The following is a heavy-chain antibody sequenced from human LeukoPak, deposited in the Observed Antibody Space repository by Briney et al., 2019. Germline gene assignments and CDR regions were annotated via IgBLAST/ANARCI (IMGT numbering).Heavy chain of an antibody. Sequence: GGSLRLSCAASGFTLSSYAMSWVRQAPGKGLEWVSTISGSGGSTYYADSVKGRFTISRDNSKNTLYLQMNSLRAEDTAVYYCAKTVVVVVAATNFDYWGQGTLVTVSS. D-gene: IGHD2-15*01. J-gene: IGHJ4*02. CDR2: ISGSGGST. CDR1: GFTLSSYA. V-gene: IGHV3-23*01. CDR3: AKTVVVVVAATNFDY.